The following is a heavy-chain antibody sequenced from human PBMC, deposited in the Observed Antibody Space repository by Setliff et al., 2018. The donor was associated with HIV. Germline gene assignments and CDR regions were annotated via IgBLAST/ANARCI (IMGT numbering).Heavy chain of an antibody. CDR2: IKQDGSGK. CDR3: VRDGGSTSYNFLYYYGMDV. J-gene: IGHJ6*02. CDR1: GFTLSTYW. Sequence: GGSLRLSCAVSGFTLSTYWMSWVRQAPGKGLEWVANIKQDGSGKYYVDSVKGRFTISRDNAKNSLFLQMNSLRAEDTAVYYCVRDGGSTSYNFLYYYGMDVWGQGTTVTVSS. D-gene: IGHD2-2*01. V-gene: IGHV3-7*01.